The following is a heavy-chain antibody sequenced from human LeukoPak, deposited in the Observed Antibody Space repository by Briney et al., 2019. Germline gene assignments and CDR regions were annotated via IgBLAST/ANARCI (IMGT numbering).Heavy chain of an antibody. CDR1: GFTFSSSA. CDR3: AKAVFVGDYVIGTIDY. Sequence: PGGSLRLSCAASGFTFSSSAMYWVRQAPGMGLEWVAFIRYDGSNKYYADSVEGRFTVSRDNSKNTLYLQMNSLRAEDTAVYYCAKAVFVGDYVIGTIDYWGQGTLVTVSS. D-gene: IGHD4-17*01. J-gene: IGHJ4*02. V-gene: IGHV3-30*02. CDR2: IRYDGSNK.